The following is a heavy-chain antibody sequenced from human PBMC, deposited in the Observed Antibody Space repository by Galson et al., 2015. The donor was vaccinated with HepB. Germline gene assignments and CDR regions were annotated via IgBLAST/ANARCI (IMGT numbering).Heavy chain of an antibody. CDR3: AGTAMVTVGWFDP. J-gene: IGHJ5*02. V-gene: IGHV1-2*02. Sequence: SVKVSCKASGYTFTGYYMHWVRQAPGQGLEWMGWVNPNSGGTNYAQKFQGRVTMTRDTSISTAYMELSRLRSDDTAVYYCAGTAMVTVGWFDPWGQGTLVTVSS. CDR1: GYTFTGYY. CDR2: VNPNSGGT. D-gene: IGHD5-18*01.